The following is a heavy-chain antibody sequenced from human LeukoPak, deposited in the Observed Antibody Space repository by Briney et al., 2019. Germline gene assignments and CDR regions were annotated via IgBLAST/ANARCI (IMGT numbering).Heavy chain of an antibody. CDR1: GGSISSYY. Sequence: SETLSLTCTVSGGSISSYYWSWIRQPPGKGLEWIGYIYYSGSTNYNPSLKSRVTISVDTSKNQFSLKLSSVTAADTAVYYCARSGSYTLNWFDPWGQGTLVTVSS. J-gene: IGHJ5*02. CDR3: ARSGSYTLNWFDP. V-gene: IGHV4-59*01. D-gene: IGHD3-10*01. CDR2: IYYSGST.